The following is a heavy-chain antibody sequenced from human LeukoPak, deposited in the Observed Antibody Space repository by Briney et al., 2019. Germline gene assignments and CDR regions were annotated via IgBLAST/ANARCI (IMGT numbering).Heavy chain of an antibody. V-gene: IGHV1-18*01. Sequence: ASVKVSCKASGYTFSSDVISWVRQAPGQGLEWMGWISAYSVNTNYAQKLQGRVTMTTDTSTSTAYMELRSLRSDDTAVYYCARDYHYGSGSYTDAFDIWGQGTMVIVSS. J-gene: IGHJ3*02. CDR1: GYTFSSDV. D-gene: IGHD3-10*01. CDR2: ISAYSVNT. CDR3: ARDYHYGSGSYTDAFDI.